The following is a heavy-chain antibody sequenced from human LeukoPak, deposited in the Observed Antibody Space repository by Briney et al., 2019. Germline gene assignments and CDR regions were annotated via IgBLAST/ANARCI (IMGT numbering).Heavy chain of an antibody. V-gene: IGHV4-39*07. CDR3: ARGVGSGYTDY. CDR1: GGSISSSSYY. CDR2: IYYSGST. J-gene: IGHJ4*02. Sequence: SETLSLTCTVSGGSISSSSYYWGWNRQPPGKGLEWIGSIYYSGSTYYDPSLKSRVTISLDTSKSQFSLKLISVTAADTAVYYCARGVGSGYTDYWGQGALVTVSS. D-gene: IGHD3-22*01.